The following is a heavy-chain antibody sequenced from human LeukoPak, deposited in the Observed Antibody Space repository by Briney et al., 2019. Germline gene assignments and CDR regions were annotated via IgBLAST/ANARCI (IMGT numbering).Heavy chain of an antibody. CDR1: GFTFSSYE. Sequence: GGSLRLSCAASGFTFSSYEMNWVRQAPGKGLEWVSYISSSGSTIYYADSVKGRFTISRDNAKNSLYLQMNSLRAEDTAVYYCARKDERYSGYEDAFDIWGQGTMVTVSS. D-gene: IGHD5-12*01. J-gene: IGHJ3*02. CDR3: ARKDERYSGYEDAFDI. V-gene: IGHV3-48*03. CDR2: ISSSGSTI.